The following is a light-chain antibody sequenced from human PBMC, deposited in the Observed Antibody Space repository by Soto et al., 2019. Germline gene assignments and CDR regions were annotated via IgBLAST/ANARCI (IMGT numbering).Light chain of an antibody. CDR3: QKYNSFWT. Sequence: DIQMTQSPSTLSGSVGDRVTVTCRASQTISSWLAWYQQKPGKAPKLLIYKASTLKSGVPSRFSGSGSGTEFTLTISSLQPDDFATYYCQKYNSFWTFGQGTKVDIK. CDR2: KAS. J-gene: IGKJ1*01. V-gene: IGKV1-5*03. CDR1: QTISSW.